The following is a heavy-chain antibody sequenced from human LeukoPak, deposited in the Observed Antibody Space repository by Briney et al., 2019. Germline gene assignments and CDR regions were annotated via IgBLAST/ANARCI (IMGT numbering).Heavy chain of an antibody. D-gene: IGHD4/OR15-4a*01. CDR1: GASISSSY. Sequence: PSETLSLTCTVSGASISSSYWSWIRQSPGKGLEWIGHIFHSGATKYSSSLKSRVLISSDTSKNQFSLKLTSLTAADTALYYCARLRDGDYGGYFDSWGQGTLVTVSS. J-gene: IGHJ4*02. V-gene: IGHV4-59*08. CDR2: IFHSGAT. CDR3: ARLRDGDYGGYFDS.